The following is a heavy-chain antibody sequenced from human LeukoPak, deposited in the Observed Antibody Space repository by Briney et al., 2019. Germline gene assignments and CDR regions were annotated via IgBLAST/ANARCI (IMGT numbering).Heavy chain of an antibody. CDR2: TSAYYGHT. CDR3: ARESTMVRGLANWFDP. CDR1: GYTFINYG. D-gene: IGHD3-10*01. V-gene: IGHV1-18*01. Sequence: ASVKVSCKASGYTFINYGITWVRQAPGQGLEWMGWTSAYYGHTDYAQNLQDRVTMSTDTSTGTAYMELRSLRSDDTAVYYCARESTMVRGLANWFDPWGQGTLVTVSS. J-gene: IGHJ5*02.